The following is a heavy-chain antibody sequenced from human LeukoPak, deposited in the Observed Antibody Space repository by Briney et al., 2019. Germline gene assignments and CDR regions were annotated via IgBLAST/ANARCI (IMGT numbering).Heavy chain of an antibody. CDR3: TRGYYYGLDV. CDR2: ISYDGSNK. CDR1: GFTFSTYN. Sequence: GGSLRLSCGGSGFTFSTYNMHWVRQTPGKGLEWVAVISYDGSNKFYADSVKGRFTISRDNPSNTLHLQMNSLRAEDTAVYYCTRGYYYGLDVWGKGTTVTVSS. J-gene: IGHJ6*04. D-gene: IGHD3-10*01. V-gene: IGHV3-30*19.